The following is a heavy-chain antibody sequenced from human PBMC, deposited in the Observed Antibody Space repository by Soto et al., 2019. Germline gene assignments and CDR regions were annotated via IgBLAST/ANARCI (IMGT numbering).Heavy chain of an antibody. D-gene: IGHD6-13*01. J-gene: IGHJ1*01. CDR2: INGGNGDT. CDR3: AHSRDEQLVPEYFQH. CDR1: GYTFSSHA. V-gene: IGHV1-3*01. Sequence: ASVKVSCKASGYTFSSHATHWVRQAPGQRLEWMGWINGGNGDTKYSQKFQDRVTITRDTSASTAYMELSSLRSEDTATYYCAHSRDEQLVPEYFQHWGQGTLVTVSS.